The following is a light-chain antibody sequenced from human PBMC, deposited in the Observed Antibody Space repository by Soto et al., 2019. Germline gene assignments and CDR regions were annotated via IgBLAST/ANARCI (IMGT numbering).Light chain of an antibody. V-gene: IGLV2-14*01. J-gene: IGLJ3*02. Sequence: QSALTQPASVSGSPGQSITIDCTGPSSDIGGYNYVSWYQQHPGRAPKLMIYDVSNRPSGVSNRFSACKSGNTASLTISGLQAEDEAVYYCSSYTTSSTLAVFGGGTKLTVL. CDR1: SSDIGGYNY. CDR2: DVS. CDR3: SSYTTSSTLAV.